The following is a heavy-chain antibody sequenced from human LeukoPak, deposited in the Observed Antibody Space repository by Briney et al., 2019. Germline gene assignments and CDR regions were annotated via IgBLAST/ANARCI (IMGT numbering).Heavy chain of an antibody. CDR2: IRSRNSAI. CDR3: ARRGRDYFDY. J-gene: IGHJ4*02. D-gene: IGHD3-16*01. Sequence: GGSLRLSCAASGFTFSDYSMNWVRQAPGKGLEWVSYIRSRNSAIYYADSVKGRFTISRDSAKNSLYLQMNSLRAEDTAVYYCARRGRDYFDYWGQGTLVTVSS. CDR1: GFTFSDYS. V-gene: IGHV3-48*01.